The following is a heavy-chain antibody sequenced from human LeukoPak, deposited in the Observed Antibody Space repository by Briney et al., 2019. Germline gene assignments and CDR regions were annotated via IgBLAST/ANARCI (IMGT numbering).Heavy chain of an antibody. CDR3: ISDSRSADL. V-gene: IGHV3-74*01. CDR1: GFTFSNYW. Sequence: PGGSLRLSCVASGFTFSNYWMHGVRQPPGKERVWVSRIYVDGRTTNYADSVKGRFTISRDNAKNTVSLAMTSMSVEDRATYYSISDSRSADLWGQGTLVTVTS. CDR2: IYVDGRTT. J-gene: IGHJ5*02.